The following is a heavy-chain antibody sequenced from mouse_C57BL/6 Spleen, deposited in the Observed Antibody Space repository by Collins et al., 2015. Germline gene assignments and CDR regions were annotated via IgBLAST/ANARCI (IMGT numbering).Heavy chain of an antibody. CDR2: IDPNSGGT. J-gene: IGHJ1*03. CDR1: GYTFTSYW. D-gene: IGHD1-1*01. Sequence: QVQLQQPGAELVKPGASVKLSCKASGYTFTSYWMHWVKQRPGRGLEWIGRIDPNSGGTKYNEKFKSKATLTVDKPSSTAYMQLSSLTSEDSAAYYCARERLSPLIYQGYFDVWGTGTTVTVSS. CDR3: ARERLSPLIYQGYFDV. V-gene: IGHV1-72*01.